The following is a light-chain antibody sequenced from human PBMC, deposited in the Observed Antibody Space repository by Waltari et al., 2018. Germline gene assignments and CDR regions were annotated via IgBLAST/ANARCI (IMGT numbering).Light chain of an antibody. Sequence: QLVLTQSPSASASLGASVKLTCTLSSGHSSNVIAWLQQQPEKGPRYLMKVNSDGSHSKGDRIPGRFSGSSSGAEHYLTLSRLQSEDEADYYCQTGGHGTWVFGGGTKLTVL. V-gene: IGLV4-69*01. CDR3: QTGGHGTWV. CDR2: VNSDGSH. CDR1: SGHSSNV. J-gene: IGLJ3*02.